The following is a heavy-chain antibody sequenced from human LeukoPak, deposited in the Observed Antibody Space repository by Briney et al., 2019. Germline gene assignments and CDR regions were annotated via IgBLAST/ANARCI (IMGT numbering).Heavy chain of an antibody. Sequence: GRSLTLSCAASGXTFSSFGMHWVRQAPGKGLEWVAVIWYDASDRYYADSVKGRFTISRDNSENTLFLQMNSLRDDDTAVYYCVRGVGVSRFNYFDPWGQGTLVVVSS. CDR2: IWYDASDR. J-gene: IGHJ5*02. CDR1: GXTFSSFG. CDR3: VRGVGVSRFNYFDP. V-gene: IGHV3-33*01. D-gene: IGHD5-24*01.